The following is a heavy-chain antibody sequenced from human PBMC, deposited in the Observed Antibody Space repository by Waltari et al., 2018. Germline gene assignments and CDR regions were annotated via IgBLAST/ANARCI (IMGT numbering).Heavy chain of an antibody. D-gene: IGHD3-3*01. CDR2: ISGRGTNT. V-gene: IGHV3-23*01. J-gene: IGHJ4*02. Sequence: EVHLLESGGGLVQPGGSLRLSCAASGFTFSSYAMNWVRQAPGKGLGWVSAISGRGTNTWSADSVKGRFSISRDNSKNTLYLQMNSLRAEDTAVYYCAKAPQVVNYGSWSDYYPGFGYWGQGTLVTVSS. CDR3: AKAPQVVNYGSWSDYYPGFGY. CDR1: GFTFSSYA.